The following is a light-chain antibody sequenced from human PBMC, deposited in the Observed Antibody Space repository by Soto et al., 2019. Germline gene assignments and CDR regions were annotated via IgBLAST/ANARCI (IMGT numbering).Light chain of an antibody. Sequence: DIVMTQSPLSLPVTPGEPTSISCRSSQSLVHSNGYNYLDWYLQKPGQSPQLLIYLGSNRASGVPDRFSGSGSGTDFTLKISRVEAEDVGVYYCMQALQTPLTFGGGTKVEIK. V-gene: IGKV2-28*01. J-gene: IGKJ4*01. CDR3: MQALQTPLT. CDR1: QSLVHSNGYNY. CDR2: LGS.